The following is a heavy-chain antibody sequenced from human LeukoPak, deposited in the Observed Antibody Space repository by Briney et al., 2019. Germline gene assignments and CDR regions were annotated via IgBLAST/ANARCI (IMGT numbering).Heavy chain of an antibody. CDR2: IHYSGGT. V-gene: IGHV4-59*01. CDR3: SRYYYGSGPIDY. Sequence: PSETLSLTCTVSGGSICSDSWSWIRQPPGKGMEWSGYIHYSGGTNYNPSLKSRVNISIDTSKNQFSLKLSSVTAADTAVYYCSRYYYGSGPIDYWGQGTLVTVSS. CDR1: GGSICSDS. D-gene: IGHD3-10*01. J-gene: IGHJ4*02.